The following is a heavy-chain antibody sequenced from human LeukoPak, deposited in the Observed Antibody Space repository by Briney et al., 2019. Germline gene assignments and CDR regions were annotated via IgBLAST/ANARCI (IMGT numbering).Heavy chain of an antibody. CDR2: IIPIFGTA. CDR1: GGTFSSYA. J-gene: IGHJ5*02. V-gene: IGHV1-69*13. D-gene: IGHD3-22*01. CDR3: AREALNSYYYDTSLNWFDP. Sequence: GASVKVSCKASGGTFSSYAIRWVRQAPGQGLEWMGGIIPIFGTANYAQKFQGRVTITADESTSTAYMELSSLRSEDTAVYYCAREALNSYYYDTSLNWFDPWGQGTLVTVSS.